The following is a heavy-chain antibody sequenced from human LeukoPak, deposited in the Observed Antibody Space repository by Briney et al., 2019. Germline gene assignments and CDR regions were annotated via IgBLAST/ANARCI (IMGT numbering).Heavy chain of an antibody. Sequence: SETLSLTCTVSGGSMSYSYWSWIRQPPGKGLEWLGYIYFTGSSKPNPSLRSRVTISLDTSKNQLSLRLTSVTAADTAVYYCARRRQITYFSPYAFDLWGQGIMVTVSS. CDR1: GGSMSYSY. V-gene: IGHV4-59*08. J-gene: IGHJ3*01. D-gene: IGHD1-26*01. CDR2: IYFTGSS. CDR3: ARRRQITYFSPYAFDL.